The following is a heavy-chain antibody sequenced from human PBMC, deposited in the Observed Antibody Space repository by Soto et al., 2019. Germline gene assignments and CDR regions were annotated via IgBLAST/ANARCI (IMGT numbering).Heavy chain of an antibody. V-gene: IGHV3-21*01. Sequence: GGSLRLSCAASGFTFSRYSMNWVRQAPGKGLEWVSSISSTTNYIYYADSMKGRFTVSKDNAKNSVYLDMNSLSAEDTAVYYCARESEDLTSNFDYWGQGTLVTVSS. CDR2: ISSTTNYI. CDR1: GFTFSRYS. CDR3: ARESEDLTSNFDY. J-gene: IGHJ4*02.